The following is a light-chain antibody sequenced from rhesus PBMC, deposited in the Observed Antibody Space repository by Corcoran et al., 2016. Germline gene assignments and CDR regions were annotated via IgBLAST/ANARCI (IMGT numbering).Light chain of an antibody. V-gene: IGKV1-94*01. J-gene: IGKJ2*01. CDR1: QGINKE. Sequence: DIQMTQSPSSLSASVGDRVTVTCRASQGINKELSWYQQKPGKVPTLLIYAASSLETGVSSRFSGSVSGTDFTLTINSLQPEDVATYYCLQDYTTPYSFGQGTKVEIK. CDR2: AAS. CDR3: LQDYTTPYS.